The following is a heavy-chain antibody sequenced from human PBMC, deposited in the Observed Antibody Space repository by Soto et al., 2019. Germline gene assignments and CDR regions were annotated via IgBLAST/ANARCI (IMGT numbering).Heavy chain of an antibody. Sequence: ASVKVSCKASGYTFTRYTMNWVRQAPGQRLEWMGWINPDNGNTKSSQKFQDRVIITRDTSASTAYMDLSSLRSEDTAVYYCAKGPPSGSYCSYWGQGTLVTVSS. CDR3: AKGPPSGSYCSY. D-gene: IGHD1-26*01. CDR2: INPDNGNT. CDR1: GYTFTRYT. V-gene: IGHV1-3*01. J-gene: IGHJ4*02.